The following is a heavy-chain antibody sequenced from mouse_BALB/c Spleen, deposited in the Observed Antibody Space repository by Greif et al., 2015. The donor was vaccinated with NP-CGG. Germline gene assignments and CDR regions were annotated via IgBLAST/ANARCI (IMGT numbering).Heavy chain of an antibody. D-gene: IGHD4-1*01. CDR1: GYTFTDYY. CDR2: IYPGSGYT. J-gene: IGHJ4*01. Sequence: QVQLQQSGPELVKPGASVKISCKASGYTFTDYYINWVKQKPGQGLEWIGWIYPGSGYTKYNEKFKGKATLTVDTSSSTAYMQLSSLTSEDTAVYFCARRTGTEAMDYWGQGTSVTVSS. V-gene: IGHV1-84*02. CDR3: ARRTGTEAMDY.